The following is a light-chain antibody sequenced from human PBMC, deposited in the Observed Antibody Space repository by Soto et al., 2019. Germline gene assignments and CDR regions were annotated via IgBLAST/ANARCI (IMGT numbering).Light chain of an antibody. CDR2: GTS. Sequence: EIVMTQSPATLSVSPGERANLSCRASQSVSSNLAWYQQKPGQAPRLLIYGTSTRATDIPARFSGSGSGTEFTLTISSLQSEDSAVYYCQHYKNWPLTFGGGTNVEL. J-gene: IGKJ4*01. CDR3: QHYKNWPLT. V-gene: IGKV3-15*01. CDR1: QSVSSN.